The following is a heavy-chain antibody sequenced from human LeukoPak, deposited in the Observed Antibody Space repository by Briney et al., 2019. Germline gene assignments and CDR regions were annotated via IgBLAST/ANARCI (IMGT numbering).Heavy chain of an antibody. J-gene: IGHJ6*02. D-gene: IGHD2-21*02. Sequence: SETLSLTCTVSGGSIRNYYWNWIRQSPGKGLEWIGCIYYTGTTNYNPSLKSRVNISVDRFKNQFSLRLSSVTVADTAVYYCARGGVVATAIEGGFYYYGMDVWGQGTTVTVSS. CDR2: IYYTGTT. CDR3: ARGGVVATAIEGGFYYYGMDV. V-gene: IGHV4-59*01. CDR1: GGSIRNYY.